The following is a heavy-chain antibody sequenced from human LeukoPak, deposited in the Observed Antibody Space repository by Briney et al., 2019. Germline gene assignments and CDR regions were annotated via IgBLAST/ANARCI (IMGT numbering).Heavy chain of an antibody. V-gene: IGHV3-20*04. CDR3: ATSDFWSAGAENHNYMDV. D-gene: IGHD3-3*01. CDR1: GFTFDNYG. J-gene: IGHJ6*03. Sequence: GGSLRLSCAASGFTFDNYGMIWVRQGPGKRLEWVSGINWNGARTGYEDSVKGRFTIFRDNAKKSLYLEMNRLRVEDTALYYCATSDFWSAGAENHNYMDVWGKGTTVTVSS. CDR2: INWNGART.